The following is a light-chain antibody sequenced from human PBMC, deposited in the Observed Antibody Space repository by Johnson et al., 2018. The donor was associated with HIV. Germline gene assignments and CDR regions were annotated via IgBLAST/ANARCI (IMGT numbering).Light chain of an antibody. CDR3: GTWISTGSV. Sequence: QSALTQPPSVSAAPGQKVTISCSGSSSNIGKNYVSLYQSLPGTAPKLLIYENDRRPSGIPDRFSASKSGTSATLAITGLQTGDEADYSCGTWISTGSVFVSGTKVTVL. CDR1: SSNIGKNY. CDR2: END. J-gene: IGLJ1*01. V-gene: IGLV1-51*01.